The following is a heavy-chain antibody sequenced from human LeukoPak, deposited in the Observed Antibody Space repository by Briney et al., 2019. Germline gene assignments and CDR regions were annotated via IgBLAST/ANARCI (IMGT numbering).Heavy chain of an antibody. CDR2: IYYSGST. D-gene: IGHD1-26*01. CDR3: VGGATSVRSFDY. CDR1: GGSISSYY. Sequence: SETLSLTCTVSGGSISSYYRSWIWQPPGKGLEWIGYIYYSGSTNYNPSLKSRVTISVDTSKNQFSLKLSSVTAADTAVYYCVGGATSVRSFDYWGQGTLVTVSS. J-gene: IGHJ4*02. V-gene: IGHV4-59*01.